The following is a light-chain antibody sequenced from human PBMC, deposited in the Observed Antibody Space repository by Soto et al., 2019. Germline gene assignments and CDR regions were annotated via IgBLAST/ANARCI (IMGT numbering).Light chain of an antibody. J-gene: IGKJ4*01. CDR3: QQLNSYPPGLT. V-gene: IGKV1-9*01. Sequence: DIQMTQSPSSLSASVGDRVTITCRASQSISSYLHWYQQKPGKAPKLLIYAASTLQPGVPSRFSGSGSGTDFTLTISSLQPEDFATYYCQQLNSYPPGLTFGGGTKVDIK. CDR2: AAS. CDR1: QSISSY.